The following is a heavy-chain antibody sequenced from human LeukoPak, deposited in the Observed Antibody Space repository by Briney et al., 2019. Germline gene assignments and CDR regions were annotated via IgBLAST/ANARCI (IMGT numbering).Heavy chain of an antibody. J-gene: IGHJ4*02. CDR1: GYTFTGYY. V-gene: IGHV1-2*02. CDR3: ARETGSYAGIDY. Sequence: ASVKVSCKASGYTFTGYYMYWVRQAPGQGLEWMGWINPNSGGTNYAQKFQGRVTMTRDTSISTAYMELSRLRSDDTAVYYCARETGSYAGIDYWGQGTLVTVSS. CDR2: INPNSGGT. D-gene: IGHD1-26*01.